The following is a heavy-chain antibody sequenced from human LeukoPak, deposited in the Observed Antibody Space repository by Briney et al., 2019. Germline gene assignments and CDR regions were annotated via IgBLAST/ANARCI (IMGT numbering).Heavy chain of an antibody. D-gene: IGHD3-10*01. CDR3: ARATIGELAVDYFDY. CDR2: IIPIFGTA. CDR1: GGTFSSYA. Sequence: SVKVSCKASGGTFSSYAISWVRQAPGQGLEWMGGIIPIFGTANYARKFQGRVTITADESTSTAYMELSSLRSEDTAVYYCARATIGELAVDYFDYWGQGTLVTVSS. V-gene: IGHV1-69*13. J-gene: IGHJ4*02.